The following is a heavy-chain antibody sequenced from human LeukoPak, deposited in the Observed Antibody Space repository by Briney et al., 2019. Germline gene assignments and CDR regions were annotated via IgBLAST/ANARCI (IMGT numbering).Heavy chain of an antibody. D-gene: IGHD3-10*01. V-gene: IGHV1-8*03. Sequence: ASVKVSCKASGYTFTSYDINWVRQATGQGLEWMGWMNPNSGNTGYAQKFQGRVTITRNTSISTAYMELSSLRSEDTAVYYCARENYYGSGSYGDYFEYWGRGTLVTVSS. J-gene: IGHJ4*02. CDR2: MNPNSGNT. CDR3: ARENYYGSGSYGDYFEY. CDR1: GYTFTSYD.